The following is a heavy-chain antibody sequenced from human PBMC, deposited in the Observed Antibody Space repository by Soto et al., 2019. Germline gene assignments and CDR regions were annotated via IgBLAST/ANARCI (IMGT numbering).Heavy chain of an antibody. CDR2: VIPIFGTA. V-gene: IGHV1-69*12. CDR1: GGTFSRYA. Sequence: QVQLGQFGAGVKKPGSLVEGSFKASGGTFSRYAISWVRQGPGPGVGVVGGVIPIFGTANYAQKFQGRVTITADESTSTAYMELSSLRSEDTAVYYCARESRYCSGGSCYFLPGIDYWGQGTLVTVSS. J-gene: IGHJ4*02. D-gene: IGHD2-15*01. CDR3: ARESRYCSGGSCYFLPGIDY.